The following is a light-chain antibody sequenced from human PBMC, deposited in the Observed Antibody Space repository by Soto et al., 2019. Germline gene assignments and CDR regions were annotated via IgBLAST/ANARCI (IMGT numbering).Light chain of an antibody. CDR2: GAS. J-gene: IGKJ1*01. Sequence: EIVITQSPATLSGSPGERAILSCRASQSVSSNLAWYQQKPGQAPRLLIYGASTRATGIPARLRGSGSGTEFTLTISSLQSEDFAVYFCQQYHDWPRTFGQGTKVDIK. CDR3: QQYHDWPRT. V-gene: IGKV3-15*01. CDR1: QSVSSN.